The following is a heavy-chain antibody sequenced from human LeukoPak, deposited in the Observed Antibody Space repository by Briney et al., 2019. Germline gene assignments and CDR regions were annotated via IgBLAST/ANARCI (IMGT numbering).Heavy chain of an antibody. D-gene: IGHD6-19*01. J-gene: IGHJ4*02. CDR1: GYTFTAYY. Sequence: ASVKVSCKTSGYTFTAYYINWGRQAPGQGLEWRGWINPNSGDTNYAQKFQGRVTMTRDTSINTVYMQLNSLRSDDTAVYYCARIAALAGIGWGDFDYWGQGTLVTVSS. V-gene: IGHV1-2*02. CDR3: ARIAALAGIGWGDFDY. CDR2: INPNSGDT.